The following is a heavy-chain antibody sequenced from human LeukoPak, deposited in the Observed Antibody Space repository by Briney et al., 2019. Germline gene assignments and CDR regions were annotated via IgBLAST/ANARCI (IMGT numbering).Heavy chain of an antibody. CDR3: ARGDWGTIIYYYYMDV. CDR1: GFTFSDYY. CDR2: ISSSGSTI. D-gene: IGHD5-24*01. J-gene: IGHJ6*03. Sequence: GGSLRLSCAASGFTFSDYYMSWIRQVPGKGLEWVSYISSSGSTIYYADSVKGRFTISRDNAKNSLYLQMNSLRAEDTAVYYCARGDWGTIIYYYYMDVWGKGTTVTVSS. V-gene: IGHV3-11*01.